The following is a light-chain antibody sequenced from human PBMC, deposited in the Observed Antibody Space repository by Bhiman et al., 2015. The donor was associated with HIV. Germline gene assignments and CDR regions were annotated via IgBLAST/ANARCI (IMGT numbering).Light chain of an antibody. CDR2: RNN. V-gene: IGLV1-44*01. Sequence: QSVLTQPPSASGTPGQRVTISCSGSSSNIGSNTVNWYQQFPGTAPKLLIYRNNQRPSGVSNRFSGSKSGNTASLTISGLQAEDEADYYCSSYTTSSTYVFGSGTKVTVV. J-gene: IGLJ1*01. CDR3: SSYTTSSTYV. CDR1: SSNIGSNT.